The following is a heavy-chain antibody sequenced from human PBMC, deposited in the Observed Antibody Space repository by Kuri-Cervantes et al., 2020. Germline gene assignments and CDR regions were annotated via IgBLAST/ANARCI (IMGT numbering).Heavy chain of an antibody. Sequence: GGSLRLSCAASGFTFSSYSMNWVRQAPGKGLEWVSYISSSSSTIYYADSVKGRFTISRDNSKNTLYLQMNSLRAEDTAVYYCAKDIVALLTGPYYYYGMDVWGQGTTVTVSS. CDR1: GFTFSSYS. D-gene: IGHD3-9*01. CDR3: AKDIVALLTGPYYYYGMDV. CDR2: ISSSSSTI. J-gene: IGHJ6*02. V-gene: IGHV3-48*01.